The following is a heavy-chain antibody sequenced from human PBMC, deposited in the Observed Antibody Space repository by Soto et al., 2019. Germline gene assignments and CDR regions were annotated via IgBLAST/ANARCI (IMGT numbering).Heavy chain of an antibody. Sequence: ASVKVSCKASGYTFTSYDINWVRQATGQGLEWMGWMNPNSGNTGYAQKFQGRVTMTRNTSISTAYMELSSLRSEDTAVYYCARGTMRWRYLQHWGQGTLVTVSS. D-gene: IGHD1-1*01. J-gene: IGHJ1*01. CDR1: GYTFTSYD. CDR2: MNPNSGNT. CDR3: ARGTMRWRYLQH. V-gene: IGHV1-8*01.